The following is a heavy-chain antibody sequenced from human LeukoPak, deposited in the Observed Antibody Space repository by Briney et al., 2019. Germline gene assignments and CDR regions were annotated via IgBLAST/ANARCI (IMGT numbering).Heavy chain of an antibody. CDR1: GGSFSGYY. Sequence: SETLSLTCAVYGGSFSGYYWSWIRQPPGKGLEWIGEINHSGSTNYNPSLKSRVTISVDTSKNQFSLKLSSVTAADTAVYYCAGGLWRWLQFPSVLGLDYWGQGTLVTVSS. CDR2: INHSGST. D-gene: IGHD5-12*01. J-gene: IGHJ4*02. V-gene: IGHV4-34*01. CDR3: AGGLWRWLQFPSVLGLDY.